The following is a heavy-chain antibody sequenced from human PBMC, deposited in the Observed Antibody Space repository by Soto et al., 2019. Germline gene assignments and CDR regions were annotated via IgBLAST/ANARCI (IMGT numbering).Heavy chain of an antibody. CDR3: ARQYCRDGTCYQDY. CDR2: IYYSGST. Sequence: SETLSLTCTVSGGSISSGGYYWSWIRQHPGKGLEWLGYIYYSGSTYYNPSLKSRVTMSVDTSKNQFSVKLSSVTAADTAVYYCARQYCRDGTCYQDYWGQGTLVTVSS. J-gene: IGHJ4*02. V-gene: IGHV4-31*03. CDR1: GGSISSGGYY. D-gene: IGHD2-15*01.